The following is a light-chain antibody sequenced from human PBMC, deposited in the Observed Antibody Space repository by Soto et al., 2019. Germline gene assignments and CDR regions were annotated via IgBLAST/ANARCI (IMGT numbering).Light chain of an antibody. CDR3: QQRSNWPQLT. V-gene: IGKV3-11*01. CDR2: DAS. J-gene: IGKJ4*01. CDR1: QSVSSY. Sequence: EIVLTQSPATLSLSPGERATLSCRASQSVSSYLAWYQQKPGQAPRLLIYDASNRATGIPARFSGSGSGTVFPLTISSLEPEDFAVYYCQQRSNWPQLTFGGGTKVEIK.